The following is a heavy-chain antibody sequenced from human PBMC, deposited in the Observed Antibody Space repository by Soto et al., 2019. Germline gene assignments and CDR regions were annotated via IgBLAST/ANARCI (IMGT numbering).Heavy chain of an antibody. D-gene: IGHD6-19*01. Sequence: VGSLRLSCAVSGLTVSGNYVTWVRQAPGKGLEWVSIMYSAGGTYYTESVKGRFTISRDNFENTVYLEMTSLRAEDTAVYYCATQYGSGRYYFDSWGQGTLVTVS. CDR1: GLTVSGNY. J-gene: IGHJ4*02. CDR3: ATQYGSGRYYFDS. CDR2: MYSAGGT. V-gene: IGHV3-53*01.